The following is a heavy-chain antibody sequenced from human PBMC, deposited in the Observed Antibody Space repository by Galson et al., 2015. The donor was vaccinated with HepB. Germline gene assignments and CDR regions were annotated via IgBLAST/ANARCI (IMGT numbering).Heavy chain of an antibody. D-gene: IGHD3-22*01. CDR1: GFTFSNAW. V-gene: IGHV3-15*01. Sequence: SLRLSCAASGFTFSNAWMSWVRQAPGKGLEWVGRIKSKTDGGTTDYAAPVKGRFTISRDDSKNTLYLQVNSLKTEDTAVYYCTTMIVVVITYYFDYWGQGTRVTVSS. J-gene: IGHJ4*02. CDR3: TTMIVVVITYYFDY. CDR2: IKSKTDGGTT.